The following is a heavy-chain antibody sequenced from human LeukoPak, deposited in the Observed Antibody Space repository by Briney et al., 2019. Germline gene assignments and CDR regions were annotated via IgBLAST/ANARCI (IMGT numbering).Heavy chain of an antibody. CDR1: GGSLSRGSYY. D-gene: IGHD3-9*01. Sequence: SETLSLTCTVAGGSLSRGSYYWRWIRQPAGKGLEWIGRIYTRGSTNYSPSLKCRVTISVDASKIQCSLKLSSVTAADTAVYYCARGGMYYDILTGYYPTGIDVWGQGTTVTVSS. J-gene: IGHJ6*02. V-gene: IGHV4-61*02. CDR3: ARGGMYYDILTGYYPTGIDV. CDR2: IYTRGST.